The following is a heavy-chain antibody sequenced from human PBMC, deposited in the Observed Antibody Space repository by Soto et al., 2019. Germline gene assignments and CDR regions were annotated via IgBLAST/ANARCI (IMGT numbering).Heavy chain of an antibody. CDR1: GFTFSTYA. J-gene: IGHJ4*02. D-gene: IGHD2-21*01. CDR3: AKLPWEIQLWTPFDY. V-gene: IGHV3-23*01. Sequence: GGSLRLSCAASGFTFSTYAMTWVRQAPGKGLEWVSVITVSGDTTYYADSVKGRFTMSRDNSKNTLYLQMNSLRAEDTAVYYCAKLPWEIQLWTPFDYWGQGVQVTVSS. CDR2: ITVSGDTT.